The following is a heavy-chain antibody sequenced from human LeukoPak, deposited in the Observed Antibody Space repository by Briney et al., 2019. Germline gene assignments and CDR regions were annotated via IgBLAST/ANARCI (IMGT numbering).Heavy chain of an antibody. CDR1: GGSISSYY. CDR2: IYTSGST. J-gene: IGHJ5*02. V-gene: IGHV4-4*07. CDR3: ARDSYSNYDNWFDP. D-gene: IGHD4-11*01. Sequence: SETLSLTCTVSGGSISSYYWSWIRQPAGKGLEWIGRIYTSGSTNYNPSLKSRVTMSVDTSKNQFSLKLSSVTAADTAVYYCARDSYSNYDNWFDPWGQGTLVTVSS.